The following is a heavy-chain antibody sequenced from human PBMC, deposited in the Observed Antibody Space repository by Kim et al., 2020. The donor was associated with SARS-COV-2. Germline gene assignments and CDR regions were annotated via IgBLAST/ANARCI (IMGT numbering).Heavy chain of an antibody. D-gene: IGHD2-8*02. CDR3: VKGSYWCGGD. Sequence: GGSLRLSCAASGFAFSGQGMSWVRQAPRKGLEWVSVISGSGNSEYADSVKGRFTISRDNSKTALYLQMNSLRVEDTALYYCVKGSYWCGGDWGQGTLVPVPS. J-gene: IGHJ1*01. V-gene: IGHV3-23*01. CDR1: GFAFSGQG. CDR2: ISGSGNS.